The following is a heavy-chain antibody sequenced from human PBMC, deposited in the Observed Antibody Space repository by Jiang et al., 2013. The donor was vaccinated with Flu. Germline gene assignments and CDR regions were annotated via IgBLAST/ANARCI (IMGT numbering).Heavy chain of an antibody. CDR1: GGSISSHY. D-gene: IGHD2-15*01. V-gene: IGHV4-59*08. CDR3: ARHGGVVVGTGKDVFDI. CDR2: IYYSGST. J-gene: IGHJ3*02. Sequence: GSGLVKPSETLSLTCTVSGGSISSHYWSWTRQPPGKGLEWIAYIYYSGSTNYIPSLKNRVTISIDTSKNQFSLKLSSVTAADTAMYYCARHGGVVVGTGKDVFDIWGQGTVVTVSS.